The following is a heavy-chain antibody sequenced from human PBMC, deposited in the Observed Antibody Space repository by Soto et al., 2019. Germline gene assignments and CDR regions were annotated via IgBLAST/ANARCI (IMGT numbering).Heavy chain of an antibody. CDR1: GFTFSSYW. CDR3: ARGASTAWYWDL. V-gene: IGHV3-74*01. J-gene: IGHJ2*01. CDR2: INSDGSRT. Sequence: EVQLVESGGGLVQPGGSLRLSCAASGFTFSSYWMHWVRQDPGKGLVWVSRINSDGSRTNYADTVKGRFTIPRDNAENTLYLQMNSLGAEDSAVYYCARGASTAWYWDLWGRGTLVSVSS.